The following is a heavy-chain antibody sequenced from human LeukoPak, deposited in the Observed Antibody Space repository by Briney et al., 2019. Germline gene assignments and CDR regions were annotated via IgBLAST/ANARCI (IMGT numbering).Heavy chain of an antibody. D-gene: IGHD3-16*01. J-gene: IGHJ4*02. CDR2: IYYSGST. Sequence: SSETLSLTCTVSGGSITPYYWSWIRQSPGKGLEWIAYIYYSGSTNYNPSLKSRVTISVDTSKNHFSLKLSSVTAADTAVYYCARHRTSFFDFWGQGTLVTVSS. CDR3: ARHRTSFFDF. V-gene: IGHV4-59*08. CDR1: GGSITPYY.